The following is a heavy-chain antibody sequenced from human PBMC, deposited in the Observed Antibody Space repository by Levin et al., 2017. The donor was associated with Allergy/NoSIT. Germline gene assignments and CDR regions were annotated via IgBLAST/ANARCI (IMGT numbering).Heavy chain of an antibody. J-gene: IGHJ5*02. CDR1: GGSISSGGYY. CDR2: IYYSGST. D-gene: IGHD6-13*01. Sequence: SQTLSLTCTVSGGSISSGGYYWSWIRQHPGKGLEWIGYIYYSGSTYYNPSLKSRVTISVDTSKNQFSLKLSSVTAADTAVYYCARCIAAAGPPNWFDPWGQGTLVTVSS. CDR3: ARCIAAAGPPNWFDP. V-gene: IGHV4-31*03.